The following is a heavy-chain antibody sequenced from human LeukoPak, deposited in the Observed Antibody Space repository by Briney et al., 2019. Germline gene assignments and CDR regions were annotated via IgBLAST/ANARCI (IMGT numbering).Heavy chain of an antibody. V-gene: IGHV3-7*02. CDR2: IKQDGSEK. Sequence: GGSLRLSCAASGFTFSSYWMSWVCQAPGKGLEWVANIKQDGSEKYYVDSVKGRFTISRDNAKNSLYLQMNSLRAEDTAVYYCARVSLGDCGDPTFDYWGQGTLVTVSS. D-gene: IGHD4-17*01. J-gene: IGHJ4*02. CDR1: GFTFSSYW. CDR3: ARVSLGDCGDPTFDY.